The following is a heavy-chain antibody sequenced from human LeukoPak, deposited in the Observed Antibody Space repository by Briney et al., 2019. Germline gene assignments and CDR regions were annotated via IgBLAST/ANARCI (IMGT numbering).Heavy chain of an antibody. CDR1: RFTFSNYA. V-gene: IGHV3-30*04. Sequence: GGSLRLSCAASRFTFSNYALHWVRQAPGKGLEWVAVTSDDERDKYYTDSVKGRFTISRANSKNTLYLQMNSLRTEDTAVYYCARTSIVGASFDYWGQGTLVTVSS. D-gene: IGHD1-26*01. J-gene: IGHJ4*02. CDR2: TSDDERDK. CDR3: ARTSIVGASFDY.